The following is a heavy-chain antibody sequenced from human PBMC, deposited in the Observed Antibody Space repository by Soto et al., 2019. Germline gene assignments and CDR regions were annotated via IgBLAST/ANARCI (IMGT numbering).Heavy chain of an antibody. J-gene: IGHJ5*02. CDR2: ISSSSSYT. CDR3: AREGLFPSQAHNWFDP. CDR1: GFTFSDYY. D-gene: IGHD3-3*01. V-gene: IGHV3-11*05. Sequence: GGSLRLSCAASGFTFSDYYMSWIRQAPGKGLEWVSYISSSSSYTNYADSVKGRFTISRDNAKNSLYLQMNSLRAEDTAVYYCAREGLFPSQAHNWFDPWGQGTLVTVSS.